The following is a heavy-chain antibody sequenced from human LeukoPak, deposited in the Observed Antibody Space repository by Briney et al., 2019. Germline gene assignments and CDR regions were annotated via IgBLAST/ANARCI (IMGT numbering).Heavy chain of an antibody. D-gene: IGHD2-21*01. CDR2: ISGSGGST. CDR3: ASSLGLLNWFDP. Sequence: GGSLRLSCAASGFTFSSYAMSWVRQAPGKGLEWVSAISGSGGSTYYADSVKGRFTISRDNSKNTLYLQMNSLRAEDTAVYYCASSLGLLNWFDPWGQGTLVTVSS. J-gene: IGHJ5*02. V-gene: IGHV3-23*01. CDR1: GFTFSSYA.